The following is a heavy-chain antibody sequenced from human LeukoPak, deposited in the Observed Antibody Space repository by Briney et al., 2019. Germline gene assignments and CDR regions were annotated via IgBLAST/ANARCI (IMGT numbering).Heavy chain of an antibody. CDR3: ARVLTTKQLLFDAFDV. J-gene: IGHJ3*01. V-gene: IGHV3-30*15. CDR1: GFTFASYA. Sequence: GRSLRLSCAASGFTFASYAMHWVRLALGKGLEWVAVQSSDGSDKFYAASVRGRFTISRDNSKHTLFLQMSSLRAEDTAVYYCARVLTTKQLLFDAFDVRGQGTMVTVSS. D-gene: IGHD6-6*01. CDR2: QSSDGSDK.